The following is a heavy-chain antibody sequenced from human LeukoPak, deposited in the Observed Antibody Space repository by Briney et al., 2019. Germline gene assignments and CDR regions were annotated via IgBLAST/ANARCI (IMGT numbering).Heavy chain of an antibody. Sequence: ASVKVSCKASGYTFTVYYMHWVRQASGQGLEWMGWINPNSGGTNYAQKFQGRVTMTRDTSISTAYMELSRLRSDDTAVYYCARHYGEHHDFDYWGQGTLVTVSS. CDR3: ARHYGEHHDFDY. V-gene: IGHV1-2*02. CDR1: GYTFTVYY. D-gene: IGHD4-17*01. J-gene: IGHJ4*02. CDR2: INPNSGGT.